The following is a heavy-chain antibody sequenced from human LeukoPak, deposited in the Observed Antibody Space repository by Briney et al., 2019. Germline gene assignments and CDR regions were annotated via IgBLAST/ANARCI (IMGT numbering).Heavy chain of an antibody. V-gene: IGHV3-30*02. CDR3: TKDRSQAPHWYFDL. CDR1: GFTFSNYG. D-gene: IGHD2-15*01. Sequence: GGSLRLPCAASGFTFSNYGVDWVRQAPGKGLEWVAFIRYDSTTKYYADSVKGRFTISRDNSKNTLYLQMNSLRVEDTAVYYCTKDRSQAPHWYFDLWGRGTLVTVSS. CDR2: IRYDSTTK. J-gene: IGHJ2*01.